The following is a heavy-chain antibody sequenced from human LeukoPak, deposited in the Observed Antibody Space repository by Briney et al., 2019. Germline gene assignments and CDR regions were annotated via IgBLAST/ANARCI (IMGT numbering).Heavy chain of an antibody. CDR3: ARATKYQLPQFDY. CDR2: ISSSSSTI. J-gene: IGHJ4*02. D-gene: IGHD2-2*01. CDR1: GFTFSSYS. V-gene: IGHV3-48*01. Sequence: PGGSLRLSCAASGFTFSSYSMNWVRQAPGKGLEWVSYISSSSSTIYYAGSVKGRFTISRDNVKNSLYLQMNSLRAEDTAVYYCARATKYQLPQFDYWGQGTLVTVSS.